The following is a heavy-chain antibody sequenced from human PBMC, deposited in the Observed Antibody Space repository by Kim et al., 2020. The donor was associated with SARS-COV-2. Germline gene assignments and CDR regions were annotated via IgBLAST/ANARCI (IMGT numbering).Heavy chain of an antibody. CDR1: GGSISSSSYY. V-gene: IGHV4-39*01. CDR3: ARHFGGSGSSGS. D-gene: IGHD6-19*01. Sequence: SETLSLTCTVSGGSISSSSYYWGWIRQPPGKGLEWIGSIYYSGSTYYNPSLKSRVTISVDTSKNQFSLKLSSVTAADTAVYYCARHFGGSGSSGSWGQGTLVTVSS. J-gene: IGHJ4*02. CDR2: IYYSGST.